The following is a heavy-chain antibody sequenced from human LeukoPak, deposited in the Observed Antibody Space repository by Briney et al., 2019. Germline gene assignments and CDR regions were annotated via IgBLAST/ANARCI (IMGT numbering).Heavy chain of an antibody. CDR3: ARGSGYSYVGYYYYMDV. D-gene: IGHD5-18*01. CDR2: INHSGST. V-gene: IGHV4-34*01. J-gene: IGHJ6*03. Sequence: SETLSLTCAVYGGPFSGYYWSWIRQPPGKGLEWIGEINHSGSTNYNPSLKSRVTISVDTSKNQFSLKLSSVTAADTAVYYCARGSGYSYVGYYYYMDVWGKGTTVTVSS. CDR1: GGPFSGYY.